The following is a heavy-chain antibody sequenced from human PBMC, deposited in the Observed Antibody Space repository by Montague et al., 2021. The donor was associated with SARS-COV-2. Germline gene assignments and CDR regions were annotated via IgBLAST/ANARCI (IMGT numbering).Heavy chain of an antibody. CDR2: LHHSGST. Sequence: SETLSLTCSVSGYSITRVFWGWLRQPPGKGLEWIGHLHHSGSTNXNASLKSRLTMSPDTSKNQFSLQLSSVTAADMAVYYCARLYLGFNGKMYFFDAWGQGILVTVSS. V-gene: IGHV4-59*01. CDR3: ARLYLGFNGKMYFFDA. J-gene: IGHJ4*02. D-gene: IGHD2-8*01. CDR1: GYSITRVF.